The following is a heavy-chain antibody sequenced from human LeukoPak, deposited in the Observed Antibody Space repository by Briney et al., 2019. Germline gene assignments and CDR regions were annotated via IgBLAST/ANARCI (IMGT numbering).Heavy chain of an antibody. V-gene: IGHV4-59*13. J-gene: IGHJ5*02. CDR1: GGSISTYY. CDR2: IYYTGST. CDR3: ERGSVRGEFDP. Sequence: PSETLSLTCTLSGGSISTYYWSWVRQPPGKGLEWFGYIYYTGSTDYNPSLKSRVTMSVDTSKNQFSLKLSSVTAADTAVYSCERGSVRGEFDPWGQGTLVTASS. D-gene: IGHD3-10*01.